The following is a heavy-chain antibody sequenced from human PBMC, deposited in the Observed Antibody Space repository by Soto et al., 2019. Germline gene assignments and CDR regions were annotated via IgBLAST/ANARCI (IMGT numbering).Heavy chain of an antibody. V-gene: IGHV4-59*01. D-gene: IGHD3-9*01. J-gene: IGHJ4*02. CDR2: IYYSGST. CDR3: ARASDDFRGYDILTGYYSFDY. Sequence: SETLSLTCTVSGGSISSYYWSWIRQPPGKGLEWVGYIYYSGSTNYNPSLKGRVTISVDTSKNQFSLKLSSVTAADTAVYYCARASDDFRGYDILTGYYSFDYWGQGTLVTVSS. CDR1: GGSISSYY.